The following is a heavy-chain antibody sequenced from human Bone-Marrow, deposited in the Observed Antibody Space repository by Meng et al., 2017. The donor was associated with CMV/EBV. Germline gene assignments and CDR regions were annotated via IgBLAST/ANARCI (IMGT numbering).Heavy chain of an antibody. J-gene: IGHJ4*02. V-gene: IGHV1-2*02. Sequence: ASVKVSCKASGYTFTGYYMHWVRQAPGQGLEWMGWINPNSGGTNYAQKFQGRVTMTRDTSISTAYMELSRLRSDDTAVYYCARDSDASGRYYGDYFDFWGQGTLVTVSS. CDR3: ARDSDASGRYYGDYFDF. CDR1: GYTFTGYY. D-gene: IGHD3-10*01. CDR2: INPNSGGT.